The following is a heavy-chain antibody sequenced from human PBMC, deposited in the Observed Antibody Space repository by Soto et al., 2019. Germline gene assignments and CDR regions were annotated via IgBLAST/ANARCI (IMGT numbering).Heavy chain of an antibody. V-gene: IGHV4-4*02. CDR2: IFESGAT. CDR3: TTSHAGELNN. Sequence: SETLSLTCAVSGGSIISSSWWTFVRQSPGKGLEWIGEIFESGATNYNPSLKSRLTMSVDKSKNQFSLNLSSLTAADTAVYFCTTSHAGELNNWGQGTLVTVSS. J-gene: IGHJ4*02. D-gene: IGHD1-7*01. CDR1: GGSIISSSW.